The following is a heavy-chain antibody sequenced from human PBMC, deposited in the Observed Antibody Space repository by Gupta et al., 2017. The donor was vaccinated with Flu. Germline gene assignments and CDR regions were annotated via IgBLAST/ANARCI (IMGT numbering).Heavy chain of an antibody. CDR3: TRAQSPDRSWSGQPADT. V-gene: IGHV3-20*04. D-gene: IGHD6-13*01. Sequence: EVTLRESGGKVARPGESLTISCEGAGYVFGEFSMGWVRQPGDERLEWVASVSATGSITTYADSVKGHFTIARDNSRNIMSLHMSGLRVEDSALYYCTRAQSPDRSWSGQPADTWGRGTRVLVSA. J-gene: IGHJ4*02. CDR1: GYVFGEFS. CDR2: VSATGSIT.